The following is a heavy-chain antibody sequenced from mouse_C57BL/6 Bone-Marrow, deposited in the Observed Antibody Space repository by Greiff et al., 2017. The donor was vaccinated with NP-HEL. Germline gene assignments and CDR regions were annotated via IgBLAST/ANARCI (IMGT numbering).Heavy chain of an antibody. CDR3: ARADDYDVGAMDY. J-gene: IGHJ4*01. V-gene: IGHV1-59*01. CDR1: GYTFTSYW. Sequence: QVQLQQPGAELVRPGPSVTLSCKASGYTFTSYWMHWVKQRPGQGLEWIGVIDPSDSYTNYNQKFKGNATLTLDKSSSTAYMQLSSLTSEDSAVYYGARADDYDVGAMDYWGQGTSVTVSS. D-gene: IGHD2-4*01. CDR2: IDPSDSYT.